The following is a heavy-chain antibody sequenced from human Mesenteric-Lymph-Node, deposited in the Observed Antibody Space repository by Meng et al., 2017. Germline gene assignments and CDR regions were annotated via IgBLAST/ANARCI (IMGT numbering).Heavy chain of an antibody. Sequence: EVQLVESGGGVVKPGGSLRLSCAASGFTFSNAWMSWVRQAPGKRLEWVGRIKSKTDGGTTDYAAPVKGRFTISRDDSKNTLYLQMNSLKTEDTAVYYCTTANLWFGPYYWGQGTLVTVSS. V-gene: IGHV3-15*01. J-gene: IGHJ4*02. CDR2: IKSKTDGGTT. D-gene: IGHD3-10*01. CDR3: TTANLWFGPYY. CDR1: GFTFSNAW.